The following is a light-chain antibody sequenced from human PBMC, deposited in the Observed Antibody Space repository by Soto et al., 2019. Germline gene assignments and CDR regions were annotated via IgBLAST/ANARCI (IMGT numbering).Light chain of an antibody. CDR3: QQFNTFSII. CDR2: DVS. V-gene: IGKV1-13*02. J-gene: IGKJ5*01. Sequence: AIQLTQSPSSLSASVGDRVTITCRASQDIRGALAWYQQKPGKPPKLLIFDVSTLQSGVPSRFSGSGSGTECTLTIAGLQPEDFAAYYCQQFNTFSIIFGQGTRLEIK. CDR1: QDIRGA.